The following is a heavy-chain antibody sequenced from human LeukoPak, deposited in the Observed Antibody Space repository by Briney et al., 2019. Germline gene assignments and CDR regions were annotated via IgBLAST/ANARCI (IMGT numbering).Heavy chain of an antibody. V-gene: IGHV3-21*01. Sequence: GGSLRLSCAASGFTFSSYAMNWVRQAPGKGLEWGSSISRDSNYIYYADSVKGRFTISRDNAKNSLYLQMNSLRAEDTVVYYCARELTYSDYWGQGTLVTVSS. J-gene: IGHJ4*02. D-gene: IGHD4-11*01. CDR1: GFTFSSYA. CDR3: ARELTYSDY. CDR2: ISRDSNYI.